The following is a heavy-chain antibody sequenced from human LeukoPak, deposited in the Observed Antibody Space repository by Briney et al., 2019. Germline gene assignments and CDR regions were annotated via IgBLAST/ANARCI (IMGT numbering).Heavy chain of an antibody. J-gene: IGHJ4*02. V-gene: IGHV4-59*11. D-gene: IGHD5-12*01. CDR2: IYYSRST. CDR3: AREIVATTGTYYFDY. CDR1: GGSISSHY. Sequence: SETLSLTCTVSGGSISSHYWSWIRQPPGKGLEWIGYIYYSRSTNYNPSLKSRVTISVDTSKNQFSLKLSSVTAADTAVYYCAREIVATTGTYYFDYWGQGTLVTVSS.